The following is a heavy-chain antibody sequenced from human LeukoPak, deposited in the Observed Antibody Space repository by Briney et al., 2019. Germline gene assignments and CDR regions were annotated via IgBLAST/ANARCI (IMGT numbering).Heavy chain of an antibody. J-gene: IGHJ4*02. CDR1: GFTFSSYW. CDR2: INQNGSDK. V-gene: IGHV3-7*01. D-gene: IGHD2-15*01. CDR3: LTSTRSHRFDS. Sequence: GGSLRLSCAASGFTFSSYWMCWVRQAPGKGLEWVAIINQNGSDKYYADSVEGRFIISRDNTNNSLYMQMHSLRAEDTAVYYCLTSTRSHRFDSWGQGTLVTVSS.